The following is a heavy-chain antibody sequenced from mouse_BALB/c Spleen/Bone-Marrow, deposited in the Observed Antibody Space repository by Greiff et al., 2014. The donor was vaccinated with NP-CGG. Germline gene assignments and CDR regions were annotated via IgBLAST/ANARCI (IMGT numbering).Heavy chain of an antibody. CDR2: IWGDGST. J-gene: IGHJ4*01. CDR1: GFSLTGYG. Sequence: VKLMESGPGLVAPSQSLSITCTVSGFSLTGYGASWVRQPPGKGLEWLGMIWGDGSTDYNSALKSRLSISKDNSKSQVFLKMNSLQTDDTARYYCARDSFLITRALDYWGQGTSVTVSS. V-gene: IGHV2-6-7*01. D-gene: IGHD2-4*01. CDR3: ARDSFLITRALDY.